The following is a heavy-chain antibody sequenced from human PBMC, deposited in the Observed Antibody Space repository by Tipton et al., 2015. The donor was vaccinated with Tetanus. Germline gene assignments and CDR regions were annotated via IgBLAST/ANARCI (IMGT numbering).Heavy chain of an antibody. D-gene: IGHD2-21*02. CDR2: IYYNGNT. V-gene: IGHV4-61*08. CDR1: GGSVSGGDYH. CDR3: SRTAVNWFDP. Sequence: GLVKPSETLSLTCTVSGGSVSGGDYHWSWIRQPPGKGLEWIGNIYYNGNTLQNPSLKSRVTMSLDKSKNQFSLKLRSVTAADTAFYYCSRTAVNWFDPWGPGILVTVSS. J-gene: IGHJ5*02.